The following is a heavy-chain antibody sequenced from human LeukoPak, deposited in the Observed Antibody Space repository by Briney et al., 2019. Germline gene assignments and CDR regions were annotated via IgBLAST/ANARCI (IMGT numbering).Heavy chain of an antibody. D-gene: IGHD4-11*01. J-gene: IGHJ4*02. CDR2: IYYSGST. CDR1: GGSISSYY. V-gene: IGHV4-59*01. CDR3: ARGAYSQGY. Sequence: SETLSLTCTVSGGSISSYYWSWIRQPPGKGLEWIGYIYYSGSTNYNPSLKSRVPISVDTSKNQFSLRLTSVTAADTAIYYCARGAYSQGYWGQGTLVTVSS.